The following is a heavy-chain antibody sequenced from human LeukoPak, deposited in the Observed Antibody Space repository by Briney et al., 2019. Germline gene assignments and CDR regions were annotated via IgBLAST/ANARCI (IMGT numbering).Heavy chain of an antibody. V-gene: IGHV4-59*01. CDR2: AYYSGST. CDR3: ASRSGRDYYGMDV. D-gene: IGHD3-10*01. Sequence: SETLSLTCTVSGGSISSYYWNWIRQPPGKALEWLGYAYYSGSTNYNPSLKTRLTMSVDTSKAQFSLTLSSVTAADTAIYYCASRSGRDYYGMDVWGQGTTVIVSS. J-gene: IGHJ6*02. CDR1: GGSISSYY.